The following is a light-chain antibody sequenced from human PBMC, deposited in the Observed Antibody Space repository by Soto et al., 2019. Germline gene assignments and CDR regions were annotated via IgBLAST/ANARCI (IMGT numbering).Light chain of an antibody. V-gene: IGLV2-14*01. Sequence: QSALTQPASVSGSPGQSITISCTGTSSDIGGYNYVSWYQQHPGQAPKLMIYEVTYRPSGVSDRFSGSKSGNTASLTISGLQAEDEADYYCSSYTSSSTRLFGGGTKVTVL. CDR3: SSYTSSSTRL. J-gene: IGLJ2*01. CDR1: SSDIGGYNY. CDR2: EVT.